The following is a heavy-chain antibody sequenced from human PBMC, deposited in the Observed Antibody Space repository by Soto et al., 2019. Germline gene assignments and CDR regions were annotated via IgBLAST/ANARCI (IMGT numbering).Heavy chain of an antibody. CDR3: AREQFGIRGHNRFDP. CDR1: GGSINSGGYY. Sequence: SETLSLTCTVSGGSINSGGYYWSWIRQHPGKGLEWIGHINYSGTTYYNPSLKSRLTTSVDTSKNQFSLRLSSVTAADTAVYYCAREQFGIRGHNRFDPWGQGTLVTVSS. V-gene: IGHV4-31*03. J-gene: IGHJ5*02. D-gene: IGHD3-10*01. CDR2: INYSGTT.